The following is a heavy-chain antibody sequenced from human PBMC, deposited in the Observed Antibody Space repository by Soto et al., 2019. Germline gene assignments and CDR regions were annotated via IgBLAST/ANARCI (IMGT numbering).Heavy chain of an antibody. CDR2: IYYSGST. CDR3: ARRYSGTEDDNWFDP. J-gene: IGHJ5*02. Sequence: SETLSLTCTVSGGSISSGGYYWSWIRQHPGKGLEWIGYIYYSGSTNYNPSLKSRVTISVDTSKNQFSLKLSSVTAADTALYYCARRYSGTEDDNWFDPWGQGTLVTVSS. V-gene: IGHV4-61*08. CDR1: GGSISSGGYY. D-gene: IGHD1-26*01.